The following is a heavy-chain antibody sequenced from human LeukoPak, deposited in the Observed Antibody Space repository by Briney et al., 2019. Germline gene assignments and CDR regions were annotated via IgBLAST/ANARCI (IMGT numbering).Heavy chain of an antibody. Sequence: ASVKVSCKASGYTFTSYYMHWVRQAPGQGLEWMGIINPSGGSTSYAQKFQGRVTMTRDTSTSTVYMELSSLRSEDTAVYYCARDSRYDSSGTYYFDYWGQGTLVTVSS. D-gene: IGHD3-22*01. V-gene: IGHV1-46*01. CDR3: ARDSRYDSSGTYYFDY. CDR1: GYTFTSYY. CDR2: INPSGGST. J-gene: IGHJ4*02.